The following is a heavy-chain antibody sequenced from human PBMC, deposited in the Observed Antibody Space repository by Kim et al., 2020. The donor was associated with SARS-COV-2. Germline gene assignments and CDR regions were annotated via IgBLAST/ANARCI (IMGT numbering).Heavy chain of an antibody. CDR2: K. J-gene: IGHJ4*02. Sequence: KFYVDSVEGRFTVSRDNVKNSVYLQMDGLRPEDTAVYYCARDDGFRSIDHWGQGIQVTVSS. V-gene: IGHV3-7*01. D-gene: IGHD6-25*01. CDR3: ARDDGFRSIDH.